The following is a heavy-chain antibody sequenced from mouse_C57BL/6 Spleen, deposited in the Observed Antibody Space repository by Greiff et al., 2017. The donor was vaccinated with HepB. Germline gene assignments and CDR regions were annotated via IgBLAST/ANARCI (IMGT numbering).Heavy chain of an antibody. Sequence: EVKLMESGGGLVKPGGSLKLSCAASGFTFSDYGMHWVRQAPEKGLEWVAYISSGSSTIYYADTVKGRFTISRDNAKNTLFLQMTSLRSEDTAMYYCARVYYYGSNFAYWGQGTLVTVSA. J-gene: IGHJ3*01. CDR1: GFTFSDYG. CDR3: ARVYYYGSNFAY. CDR2: ISSGSSTI. V-gene: IGHV5-17*01. D-gene: IGHD1-1*01.